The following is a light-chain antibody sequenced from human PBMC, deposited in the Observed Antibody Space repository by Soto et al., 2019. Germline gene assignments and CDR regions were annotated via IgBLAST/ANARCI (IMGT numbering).Light chain of an antibody. Sequence: DIHLTQSPSSLSASVGDRVTITCRASQSISSYLNWYQQKPGKAPKLLIYAASSLQSGVPSRFSGSASWTDFTLTISSLQPEDFETYYCQQSYSTHRTFGQGTKSDIK. CDR3: QQSYSTHRT. V-gene: IGKV1-39*01. J-gene: IGKJ1*01. CDR1: QSISSY. CDR2: AAS.